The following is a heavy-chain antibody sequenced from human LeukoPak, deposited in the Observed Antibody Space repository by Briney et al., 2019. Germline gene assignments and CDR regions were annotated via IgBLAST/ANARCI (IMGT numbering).Heavy chain of an antibody. V-gene: IGHV3-23*01. CDR2: ISGSGGRT. D-gene: IGHD6-19*01. CDR1: GFTFSSYA. CDR3: ATDHVLIPMAGTDDAFDI. Sequence: PGGSLRLSCAASGFTFSSYAMSWVRQAPGKGLEWVSGISGSGGRTYYADSVKGRFTISRDTAKNTMYLQMNSLRAEDTAVYYCATDHVLIPMAGTDDAFDIWGQGTMVTVSS. J-gene: IGHJ3*02.